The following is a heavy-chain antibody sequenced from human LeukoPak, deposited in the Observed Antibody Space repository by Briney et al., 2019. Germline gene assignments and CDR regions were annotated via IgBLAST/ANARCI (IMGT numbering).Heavy chain of an antibody. CDR1: GYIFTGYY. J-gene: IGHJ4*02. CDR3: QEGYYSI. CDR2: MNPNSGNT. V-gene: IGHV1-8*02. D-gene: IGHD3-22*01. Sequence: ASVKVSCRASGYIFTGYYMHWVRQATGQGLEWMGWMNPNSGNTGYAQKFQGRVTMTRNTSISTAYMELSSLRSEDTAVYYCQEGYYSIWGQGTLVTVSS.